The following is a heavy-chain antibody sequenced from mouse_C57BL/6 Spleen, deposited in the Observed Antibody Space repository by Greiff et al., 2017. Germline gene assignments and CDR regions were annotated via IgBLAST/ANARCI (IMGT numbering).Heavy chain of an antibody. D-gene: IGHD3-2*02. CDR1: GYTFTSYW. V-gene: IGHV1-53*01. Sequence: QVQLQQPGTELVKPGASVKLSCKASGYTFTSYWMHWVKQRPGQGLEWLGNINPSNGGTNYNEKFKSKATLTVDKSSSTAYMQLSSLTSEDAAVDYCARLELRLLYAMDYWGQGTSVTVSS. J-gene: IGHJ4*01. CDR3: ARLELRLLYAMDY. CDR2: INPSNGGT.